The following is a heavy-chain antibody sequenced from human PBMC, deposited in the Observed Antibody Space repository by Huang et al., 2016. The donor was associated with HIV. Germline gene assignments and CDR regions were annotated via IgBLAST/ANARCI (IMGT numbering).Heavy chain of an antibody. V-gene: IGHV1-8*02. J-gene: IGHJ4*02. CDR1: GYTFTNYD. CDR2: MNPTTGNT. D-gene: IGHD4-17*01. Sequence: QVHLVQSGAEVKKPGASVKVSCKASGYTFTNYDINWVRQAPGRGLEWMGLMNPTTGNTGLAQSFQGRVTMTRKTPITTAYMELTSLTSEDTAVYYCARSAYGDLDYWGLGTLVSVSS. CDR3: ARSAYGDLDY.